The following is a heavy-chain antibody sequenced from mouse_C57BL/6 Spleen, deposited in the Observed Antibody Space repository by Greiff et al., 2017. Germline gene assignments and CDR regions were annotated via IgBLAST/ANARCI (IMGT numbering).Heavy chain of an antibody. CDR1: GYTFTDYY. D-gene: IGHD1-1*02. V-gene: IGHV1-76*01. J-gene: IGHJ2*01. CDR2: IYPGSGNT. Sequence: QVQLQQSGAELVRPGASVKLSCKASGYTFTDYYINWVKQRPGQGLEWIARIYPGSGNTYYNEKFKGKATLTAEKSSSTAYMQLSSLTSEDSAVYFCARGDYLFDYWGQGTTLTVSS. CDR3: ARGDYLFDY.